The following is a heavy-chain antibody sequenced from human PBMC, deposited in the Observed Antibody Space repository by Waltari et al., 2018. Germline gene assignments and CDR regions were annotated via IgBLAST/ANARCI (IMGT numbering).Heavy chain of an antibody. CDR1: GGPISSSSSY. J-gene: IGHJ4*02. V-gene: IGHV4-39*02. CDR2: IYYSGST. Sequence: QLQLQESGPGLVKPSETLSLTCTVSGGPISSSSSYWGWIRQPPGKGLEWIGSIYYSGSTYYNPSLKSRVTISVDTSKNQFSLKLSSVTAADTAVYYCARDDTNWAFDYWGQGTLVTVSS. D-gene: IGHD7-27*01. CDR3: ARDDTNWAFDY.